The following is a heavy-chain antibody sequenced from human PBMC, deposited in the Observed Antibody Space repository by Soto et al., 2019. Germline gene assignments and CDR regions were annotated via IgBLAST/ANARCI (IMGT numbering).Heavy chain of an antibody. Sequence: LRLSCAASGFTFRDYYMSWIRQAPGKGLEWIGFVYYTGNTYYNPSLKSRVTISVDTSKNQFSLKLSSVTAADTAVYYCARSDFRSGYYADYWGQGTLVTVSS. CDR3: ARSDFRSGYYADY. D-gene: IGHD3-3*01. CDR2: VYYTGNT. J-gene: IGHJ4*02. V-gene: IGHV4-30-4*08. CDR1: GFTFRDYY.